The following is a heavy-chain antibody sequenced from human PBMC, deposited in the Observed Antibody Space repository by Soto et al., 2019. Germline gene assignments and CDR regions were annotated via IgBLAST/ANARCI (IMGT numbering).Heavy chain of an antibody. CDR3: ARRTYYYGSGSHKYGMDV. V-gene: IGHV4-59*08. CDR2: IYYSGST. Sequence: SLTCTVSGGSISSYYWSWIRQPPGKGLEWIGYIYYSGSTNYNPSLKSRVTISVDTSKNQFSLKLSSVTAADTAVYYCARRTYYYGSGSHKYGMDVWGQGTTVTVSS. J-gene: IGHJ6*02. D-gene: IGHD3-10*01. CDR1: GGSISSYY.